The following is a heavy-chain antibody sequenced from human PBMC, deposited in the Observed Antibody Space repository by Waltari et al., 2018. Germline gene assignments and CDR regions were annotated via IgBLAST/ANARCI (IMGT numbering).Heavy chain of an antibody. V-gene: IGHV4-39*07. CDR1: GDSIGSGYYY. CDR3: AREVGGSSWSTTPRGDAFDI. CDR2: ISFAGSN. J-gene: IGHJ3*02. D-gene: IGHD6-13*01. Sequence: QLQLRESGPGLLKPSETLSLTCSVSGDSIGSGYYYWGWIRQAPGKGLEWIGRISFAGSNYDNPSLKSRLTIAVDTAKNQFSLRLSSVTAADTAVYYCAREVGGSSWSTTPRGDAFDIWGQGTMVTVSS.